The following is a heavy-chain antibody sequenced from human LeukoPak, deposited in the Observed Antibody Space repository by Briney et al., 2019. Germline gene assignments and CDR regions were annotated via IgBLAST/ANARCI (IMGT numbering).Heavy chain of an antibody. J-gene: IGHJ4*02. CDR2: ISYDGSNK. CDR3: AKDRGYCSGGSCYYFVY. D-gene: IGHD2-15*01. CDR1: GFTFSNFG. Sequence: PGRPLRLSCAASGFTFSNFGMHWVRQTPGKGLEWVALISYDGSNKYYADSVEGRFTISRDNSKNTLYLQMNSLRAEDTAVYYCAKDRGYCSGGSCYYFVYWGQGTLVTVSS. V-gene: IGHV3-30*18.